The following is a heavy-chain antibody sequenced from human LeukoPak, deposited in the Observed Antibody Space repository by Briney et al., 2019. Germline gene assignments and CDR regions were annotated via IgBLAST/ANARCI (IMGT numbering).Heavy chain of an antibody. CDR3: ARWVVPAGLWYFDL. J-gene: IGHJ2*01. CDR1: GGSISSYY. V-gene: IGHV4-59*01. Sequence: SETLSPTCTVSGGSISSYYWSWIRQPPGKGLEWIGYIYDSGSTKYNPSLKSRVTISVDTSKNQFSLQLSSVTAADTAVYYCARWVVPAGLWYFDLWGRGTLVTVSS. D-gene: IGHD2-2*01. CDR2: IYDSGST.